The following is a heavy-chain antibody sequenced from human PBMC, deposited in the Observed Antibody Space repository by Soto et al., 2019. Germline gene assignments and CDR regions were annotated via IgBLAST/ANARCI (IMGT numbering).Heavy chain of an antibody. Sequence: PGESLKISCKGSGYSLTSYWIGWVRQMPGKGLEGMGIIYPGDSDTRYSPSFQGQVTISAEKSISTAYLQWSSLKASDTAMYYCARRAAIFGVVNYYYGMDVWGQGTTVTVSS. J-gene: IGHJ6*02. CDR1: GYSLTSYW. CDR2: IYPGDSDT. V-gene: IGHV5-51*01. CDR3: ARRAAIFGVVNYYYGMDV. D-gene: IGHD3-3*01.